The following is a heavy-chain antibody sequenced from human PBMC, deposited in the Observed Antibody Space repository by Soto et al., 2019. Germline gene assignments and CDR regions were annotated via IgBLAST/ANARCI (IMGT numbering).Heavy chain of an antibody. V-gene: IGHV3-73*01. Sequence: GGSLRLSCAASGFIFSGSAMHWVRQASGKGLEWVGRIRSKANSYATAYAASVKGRFTISRDDSKNTAYLQMNSLKTEDTAVYYCTRQVSSYDILSQIAQSYYYYYMDVWDKGTTVTVSS. CDR1: GFIFSGSA. CDR2: IRSKANSYAT. J-gene: IGHJ6*03. D-gene: IGHD3-9*01. CDR3: TRQVSSYDILSQIAQSYYYYYMDV.